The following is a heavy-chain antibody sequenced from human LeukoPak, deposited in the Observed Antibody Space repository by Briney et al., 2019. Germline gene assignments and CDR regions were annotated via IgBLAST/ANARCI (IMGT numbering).Heavy chain of an antibody. V-gene: IGHV6-1*01. D-gene: IGHD6-19*01. CDR3: AREIAVAGPFDY. J-gene: IGHJ4*02. Sequence: SQTLSLTCAISGDSVSSNSAGWDWIRQSPSRGLEWLGRTYYRSNWYNDYAESVKGRITINPDTSKIQFSLQLNSVTPEDTAVYYCAREIAVAGPFDYWGQGTLVTVSS. CDR2: TYYRSNWYN. CDR1: GDSVSSNSAG.